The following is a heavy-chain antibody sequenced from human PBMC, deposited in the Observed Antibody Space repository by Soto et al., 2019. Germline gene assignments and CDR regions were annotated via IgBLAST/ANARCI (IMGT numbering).Heavy chain of an antibody. CDR1: GFTFSSYG. CDR2: IWYDGSNK. Sequence: QVQLVESRGGVVQPGRTLRLACAASGFTFSSYGMHWVRQAPGKGLEWVAVIWYDGSNKYYADSVKGRFTISRDNSKNTLYLQMNSLRAEDTAVYYCARTDVDTAMVTFDYCGQGTLVTVSS. CDR3: ARTDVDTAMVTFDY. D-gene: IGHD5-18*01. J-gene: IGHJ4*02. V-gene: IGHV3-33*01.